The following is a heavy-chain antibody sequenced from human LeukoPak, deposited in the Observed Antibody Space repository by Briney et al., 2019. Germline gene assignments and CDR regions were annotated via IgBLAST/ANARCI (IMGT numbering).Heavy chain of an antibody. Sequence: SETLSLTCTVSGGSISSYYWSWIRQPPGKGLEWIGYIYYSGTTNYNPSLKSRVTISVDTSKNQFSLKLSSVTAADTAVYYCARSGAMTTVTYFDYWGQGTLVTVSS. J-gene: IGHJ4*02. CDR2: IYYSGTT. CDR1: GGSISSYY. D-gene: IGHD4-17*01. V-gene: IGHV4-59*12. CDR3: ARSGAMTTVTYFDY.